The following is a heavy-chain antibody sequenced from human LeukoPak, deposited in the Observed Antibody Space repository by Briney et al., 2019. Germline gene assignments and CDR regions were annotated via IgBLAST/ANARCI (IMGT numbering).Heavy chain of an antibody. CDR1: GGTFSSYA. CDR2: IIPIFGTA. Sequence: SVKVSCKASGGTFSSYAISWVRQAPGQGLEWMGGIIPIFGTANYAQKFQGRVTITTDESTSTAYMELSSLRSEDTAVYYCARDLVAHYYDSSGHSFRHAFDFWGQGTMVTVSS. CDR3: ARDLVAHYYDSSGHSFRHAFDF. V-gene: IGHV1-69*05. D-gene: IGHD3-22*01. J-gene: IGHJ3*01.